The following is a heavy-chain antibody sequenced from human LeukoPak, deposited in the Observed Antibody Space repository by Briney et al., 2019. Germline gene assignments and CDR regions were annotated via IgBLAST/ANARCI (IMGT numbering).Heavy chain of an antibody. J-gene: IGHJ3*02. CDR3: ARLLGSGISDAFHI. Sequence: GESLKISCKGSGYTFTSYWIAWVRQIPGKGLELLGIIYPSDSDTRYSPSFQGQVTLSVDKSISTASLQWSSLKASDTAMYFCARLLGSGISDAFHIWGQGTMVTVST. CDR2: IYPSDSDT. CDR1: GYTFTSYW. D-gene: IGHD6-25*01. V-gene: IGHV5-51*01.